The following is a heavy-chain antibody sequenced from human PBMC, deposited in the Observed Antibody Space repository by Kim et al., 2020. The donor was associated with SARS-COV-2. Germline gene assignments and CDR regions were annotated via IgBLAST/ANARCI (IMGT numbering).Heavy chain of an antibody. CDR2: ASWNNGNL. J-gene: IGHJ5*02. CDR1: GFNFNDYA. Sequence: GGSLRLSCEASGFNFNDYAMHWVRLVPGKGLEWLSGASWNNGNLGPADPVKGRFTVFRDRANSAHFLQMNRLRPEDTALYYGVKDQSSSGYLFYSWGQ. V-gene: IGHV3-9*01. CDR3: VKDQSSSGYLFYS. D-gene: IGHD5-12*01.